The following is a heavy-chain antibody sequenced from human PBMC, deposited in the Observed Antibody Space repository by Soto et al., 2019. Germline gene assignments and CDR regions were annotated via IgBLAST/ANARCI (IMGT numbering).Heavy chain of an antibody. V-gene: IGHV4-4*07. CDR1: DDFVSSYY. Sequence: SETLSLTCTVSDDFVSSYYWNWIRQPAGKGLEWIGRVSTNGATNYNPSLESRVTMSVDTSKNQFSLKLTSVTAADTAVYFCARADYEILTGSYAMDVWGQGTTVTVSS. CDR3: ARADYEILTGSYAMDV. CDR2: VSTNGAT. D-gene: IGHD3-9*01. J-gene: IGHJ6*02.